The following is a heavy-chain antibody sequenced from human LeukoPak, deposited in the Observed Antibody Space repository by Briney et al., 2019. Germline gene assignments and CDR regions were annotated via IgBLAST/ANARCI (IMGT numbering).Heavy chain of an antibody. CDR2: INSDGTST. J-gene: IGHJ4*02. V-gene: IGHV3-74*01. CDR1: GFTFSSYW. D-gene: IGHD1-26*01. Sequence: GGSLRLSCAASGFTFSSYWMHWVRQAPGKGLVWVSRINSDGTSTNYADSVKGRFTISRDNAKKTLYLQMNSLTAEDTAVYYCARDLLLGANCWGQGTLVTVPS. CDR3: ARDLLLGANC.